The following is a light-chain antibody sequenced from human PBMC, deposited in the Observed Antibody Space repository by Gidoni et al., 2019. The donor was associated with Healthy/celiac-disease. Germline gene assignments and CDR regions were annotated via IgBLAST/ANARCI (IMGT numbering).Light chain of an antibody. CDR2: RNN. CDR3: AAWDDSLSGPDVV. CDR1: SSNIGSNY. Sequence: QSVLTQPPSASGTPGQGVTISCSGSSSNIGSNYVYGYQQIPGTAPKLLIYRNNQRPSGVPDRFSGSKSGTSASLAISGLRSEDEADYYCAAWDDSLSGPDVVFGGGTKLTVL. V-gene: IGLV1-47*01. J-gene: IGLJ2*01.